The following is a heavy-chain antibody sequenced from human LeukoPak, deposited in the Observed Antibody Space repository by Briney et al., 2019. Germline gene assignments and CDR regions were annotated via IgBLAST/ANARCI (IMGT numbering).Heavy chain of an antibody. V-gene: IGHV4-59*01. D-gene: IGHD3-22*01. CDR3: ARGGWNKFDY. Sequence: SSETLSLTCTVSGGSISGYYWSWIRQPPGKGLEWIGYIYYSGSTSYNPSLKSRVTISVDTSKNQFSLKLSSVTAADTAVYYCARGGWNKFDYWGQGTLVTVSS. CDR2: IYYSGST. CDR1: GGSISGYY. J-gene: IGHJ4*02.